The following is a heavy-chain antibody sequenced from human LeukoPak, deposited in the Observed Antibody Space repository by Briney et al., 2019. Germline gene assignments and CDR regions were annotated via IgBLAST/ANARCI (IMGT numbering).Heavy chain of an antibody. CDR1: GDAITGSSYY. CDR3: ARQYYDNTGYYYFDY. V-gene: IGHV4-39*01. Sequence: SETLSLTCSVSGDAITGSSYYWGWIRQPAGKGLEWIGRMYYSGSTYSNPSLKSRVTMSADTSKNQFSLKLSSVSAADTAVYYCARQYYDNTGYYYFDYWGQGTLVTVSS. D-gene: IGHD3-16*01. J-gene: IGHJ4*02. CDR2: MYYSGST.